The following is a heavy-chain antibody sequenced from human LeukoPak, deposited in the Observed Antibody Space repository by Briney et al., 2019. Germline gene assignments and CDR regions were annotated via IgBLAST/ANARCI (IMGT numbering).Heavy chain of an antibody. CDR1: GGTFSRYA. Sequence: SVKVSYQASGGTFSRYAIRWVRQAPGQGLEWLGGIIPIFGTANYAQKFQGRVTITTDESTSTAYMELSSLRSEDTAVDYCARAQINMMRAFDIWGQGTMVTVSS. D-gene: IGHD3-22*01. CDR2: IIPIFGTA. CDR3: ARAQINMMRAFDI. V-gene: IGHV1-69*05. J-gene: IGHJ3*02.